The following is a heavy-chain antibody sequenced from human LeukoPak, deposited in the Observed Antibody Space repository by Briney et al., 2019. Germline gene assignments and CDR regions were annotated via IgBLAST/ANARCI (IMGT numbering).Heavy chain of an antibody. V-gene: IGHV1-8*01. D-gene: IGHD6-19*01. CDR3: ARGPTAVADYYFDY. J-gene: IGHJ4*02. Sequence: ASVKVSCKASGYTFTSYDINWVRQATEQGLQWMGWMNPNSGNTGYAQKFQGRVTMTKDTSIGTAYMELSSLASEDTATYYCARGPTAVADYYFDYWGQGALVTVSS. CDR1: GYTFTSYD. CDR2: MNPNSGNT.